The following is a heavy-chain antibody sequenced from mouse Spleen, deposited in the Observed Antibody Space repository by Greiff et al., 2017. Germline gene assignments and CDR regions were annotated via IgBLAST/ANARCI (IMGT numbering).Heavy chain of an antibody. D-gene: IGHD1-1*01. CDR2: INYDGSST. J-gene: IGHJ3*01. Sequence: EVKLVESEGGLVQPGSSMKLSCTASGFTFSDYYMAWVRQVPEKGLEWVANINYDGSSTYYLDSLKSRFIISRDNAKNILYLQMSSLKSEDTATYYCARGGNYYGSSSFAYWGQGTLVTVSA. CDR3: ARGGNYYGSSSFAY. V-gene: IGHV5-16*01. CDR1: GFTFSDYY.